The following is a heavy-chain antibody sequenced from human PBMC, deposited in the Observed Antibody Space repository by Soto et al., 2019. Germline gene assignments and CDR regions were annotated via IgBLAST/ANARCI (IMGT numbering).Heavy chain of an antibody. CDR2: IIGGDGDK. CDR3: AKDRDPDGIWTFDS. Sequence: EVQLLEHGGQLVQPGESLRLSCAASGFTFRTFTMNWVRQDPGKGLEWVSGIIGGDGDKFYSDSVKGRFTISRDNSKDMLFLQMSSLRVDDTAVYYCAKDRDPDGIWTFDSWGQGTLVTVSS. CDR1: GFTFRTFT. D-gene: IGHD3-9*01. J-gene: IGHJ5*01. V-gene: IGHV3-23*01.